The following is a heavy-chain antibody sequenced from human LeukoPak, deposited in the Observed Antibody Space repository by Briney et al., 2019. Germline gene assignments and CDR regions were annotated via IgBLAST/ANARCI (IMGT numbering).Heavy chain of an antibody. CDR1: GXXFSXYA. CDR3: AXXNTATYIIRDAFDI. D-gene: IGHD2-15*01. Sequence: GGSLRLSCAAXGXXFSXYAMSWVXXXPXXGLEWVSAISGSGVGTYYAGXVKGRFTISRDNXKNTLYLQMNSLRAEDTAVYYCAXXNTATYIIRDAFDIWGQGTMVTVSS. V-gene: IGHV3-23*01. CDR2: ISGSGVGT. J-gene: IGHJ3*02.